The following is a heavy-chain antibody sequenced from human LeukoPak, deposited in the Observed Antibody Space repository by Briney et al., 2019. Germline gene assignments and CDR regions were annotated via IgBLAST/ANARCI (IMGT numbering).Heavy chain of an antibody. Sequence: SETLSLTCTVSGGSISSYYWSWIRQPPGKGLEWIGYIYYSGSTNYNPSLKSRVTISVDTSKNQFSLKLSSVTAADTAVYYCASSKYYYYYYMDVWAKGPRSPSP. CDR3: ASSKYYYYYYMDV. D-gene: IGHD2-2*01. J-gene: IGHJ6*03. V-gene: IGHV4-59*01. CDR1: GGSISSYY. CDR2: IYYSGST.